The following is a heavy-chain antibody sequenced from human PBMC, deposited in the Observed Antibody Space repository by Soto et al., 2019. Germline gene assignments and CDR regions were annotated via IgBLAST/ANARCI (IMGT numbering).Heavy chain of an antibody. CDR3: ARVDLYSYGFGGFDY. D-gene: IGHD5-18*01. J-gene: IGHJ4*02. CDR1: GFTFSSYG. V-gene: IGHV3-33*01. Sequence: QVQLVESGGGVVQPGRSLRLSCAASGFTFSSYGMHWVRQAPGKGLEWVAVIWYDGSNKYYADSVKGRFTISRDNSKNTRYLQMNSLRAEDTAVYYCARVDLYSYGFGGFDYWGQGTLVTVSS. CDR2: IWYDGSNK.